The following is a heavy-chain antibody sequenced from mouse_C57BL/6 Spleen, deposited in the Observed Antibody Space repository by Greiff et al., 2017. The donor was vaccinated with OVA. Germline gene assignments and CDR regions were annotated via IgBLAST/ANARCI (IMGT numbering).Heavy chain of an antibody. CDR2: ISYDGSN. Sequence: EVQLQQSGPGLVKPSQSLSLTCSVTGYSITRGYYWNWIRQFPGNKLEWMGYISYDGSNNSNPSLKNRISITRDTSKNQFVLKLNSVTTEDTATYYCAKLSSTVVGGYFDYWGQGTTLTVSS. V-gene: IGHV3-6*01. CDR1: GYSITRGYY. J-gene: IGHJ2*01. D-gene: IGHD1-1*01. CDR3: AKLSSTVVGGYFDY.